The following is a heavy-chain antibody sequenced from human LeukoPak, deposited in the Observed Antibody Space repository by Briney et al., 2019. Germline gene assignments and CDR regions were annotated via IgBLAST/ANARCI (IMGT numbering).Heavy chain of an antibody. Sequence: GGSLRLSCAASGFTFSSYTLSWVRQAPGKGLEWVSSISSTSSYIYYADSVKGRFTISRDNARNSLYMQLNSLRAEDTAVYYCARVRSAYDSLDYWGQGTLVTVSS. CDR2: ISSTSSYI. V-gene: IGHV3-21*01. CDR3: ARVRSAYDSLDY. CDR1: GFTFSSYT. D-gene: IGHD5-12*01. J-gene: IGHJ4*02.